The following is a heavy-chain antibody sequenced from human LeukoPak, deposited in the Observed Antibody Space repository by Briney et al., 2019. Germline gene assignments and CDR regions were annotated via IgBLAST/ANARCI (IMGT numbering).Heavy chain of an antibody. J-gene: IGHJ4*02. CDR3: ARVLCSGGSCYFDY. CDR1: GFTFSSYG. Sequence: GRSLRLSCAASGFTFSSYGMHWVRQAPGKGLEWVAVIWYDGSNKYYADSVKGRFTISRDNAKNSLYLQMNSLRAEDTAVYYCARVLCSGGSCYFDYWGQGTLVTVSS. CDR2: IWYDGSNK. V-gene: IGHV3-33*01. D-gene: IGHD2-15*01.